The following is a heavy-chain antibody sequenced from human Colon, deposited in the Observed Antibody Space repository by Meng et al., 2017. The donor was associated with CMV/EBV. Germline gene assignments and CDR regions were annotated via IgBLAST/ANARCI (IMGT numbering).Heavy chain of an antibody. CDR2: VNHSEGT. CDR1: GGSFSGYY. CDR3: AKYDDTGGYGHYGIDV. D-gene: IGHD3-22*01. J-gene: IGHJ6*02. V-gene: IGHV4-34*01. Sequence: SETLSLTCAVYGGSFSGYYWTWLRQPPGKGLQWIGEVNHSEGTNYNPSLKSRVIVSFDTSKSQFSLRLSSVTAADTAVYYCAKYDDTGGYGHYGIDVWGQGTTVTVSS.